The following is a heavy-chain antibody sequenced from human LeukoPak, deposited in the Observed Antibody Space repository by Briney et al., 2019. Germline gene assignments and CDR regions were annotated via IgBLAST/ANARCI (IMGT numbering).Heavy chain of an antibody. Sequence: GGSLRLSCAASGFTFSSYGMHWVRQAPGKRLEWVTFIRYDGNNKYYADSVKGRFTISRDNSKNTLYLQMNSLRAEDTAVYYCAKNYSSSLRGGFDYWGQGTLVTVSS. CDR3: AKNYSSSLRGGFDY. V-gene: IGHV3-30*02. CDR1: GFTFSSYG. CDR2: IRYDGNNK. J-gene: IGHJ4*02. D-gene: IGHD6-6*01.